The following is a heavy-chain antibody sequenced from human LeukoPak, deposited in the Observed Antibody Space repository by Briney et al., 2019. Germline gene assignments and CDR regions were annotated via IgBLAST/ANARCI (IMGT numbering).Heavy chain of an antibody. V-gene: IGHV4-38-2*01. CDR2: IHQSGTT. J-gene: IGHJ3*01. Sequence: SETLSLTCAVSGYSISSASYWGWIRQAPGKGLECIGSIHQSGTTYYSPSLKSRVTISIDTSKNQFSLRLTPVTAADTAVYYCARRPLWFGEFDAFDVWGQGTMVIVS. CDR1: GYSISSASY. D-gene: IGHD3-10*01. CDR3: ARRPLWFGEFDAFDV.